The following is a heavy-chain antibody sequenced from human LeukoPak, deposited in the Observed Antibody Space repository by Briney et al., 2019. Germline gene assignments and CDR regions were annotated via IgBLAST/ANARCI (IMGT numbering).Heavy chain of an antibody. CDR1: GFTFDDYA. V-gene: IGHV3-9*01. CDR3: AKDIGPHPSGSGAGGYFDY. CDR2: ISWNSGSI. D-gene: IGHD1-26*01. J-gene: IGHJ4*02. Sequence: GGSLRLSCAASGFTFDDYAMHWVRQAPGKGLEWVSGISWNSGSIGYADSVKGRFTISRDNAKNSLYLQMNSLRAEDTALYYCAKDIGPHPSGSGAGGYFDYWGQGTLVTVSS.